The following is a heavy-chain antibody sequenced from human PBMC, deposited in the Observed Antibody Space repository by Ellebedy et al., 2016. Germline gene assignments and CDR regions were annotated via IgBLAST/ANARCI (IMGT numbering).Heavy chain of an antibody. CDR3: ARGGGAGDY. Sequence: GESLKISCAASRFTFSNYWMSWVRQAPGKGLEWVANIKQDASEKYYVDSVKGRFTISRDNAKDSLYLQVNSLRAEDTAVYYCARGGGAGDYWGQGTLVTVSS. V-gene: IGHV3-7*01. J-gene: IGHJ4*02. CDR2: IKQDASEK. CDR1: RFTFSNYW.